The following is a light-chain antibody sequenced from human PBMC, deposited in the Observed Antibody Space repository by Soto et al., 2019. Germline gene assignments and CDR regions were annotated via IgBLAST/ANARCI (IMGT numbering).Light chain of an antibody. Sequence: XSPSTLSASVGDRVTITCRAXQSISSWLAWYQQKPGTAPKLLMYKASTLESGVPSRFSGIRSGTEFTLTVSSLQPDDFATYYCQQYNDSFPYTFGQGTKLEIK. J-gene: IGKJ2*01. CDR1: QSISSW. CDR2: KAS. V-gene: IGKV1-5*03. CDR3: QQYNDSFPYT.